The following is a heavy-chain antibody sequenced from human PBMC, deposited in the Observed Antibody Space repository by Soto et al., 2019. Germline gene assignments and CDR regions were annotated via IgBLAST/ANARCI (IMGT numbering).Heavy chain of an antibody. CDR3: ARDTGPQAYDSGDYYYYYGMDV. D-gene: IGHD4-17*01. J-gene: IGHJ6*02. Sequence: QVQLQESGPGLVKPSGTLSLTCAVSGASISSSNWWSWVRQPPREGLEWIGEIYHSGNTNYNPSLKSRVTISVDRSKNQFSLKLSSVTAADTAVYYCARDTGPQAYDSGDYYYYYGMDVWGQGTTVTVSS. V-gene: IGHV4-4*02. CDR2: IYHSGNT. CDR1: GASISSSNW.